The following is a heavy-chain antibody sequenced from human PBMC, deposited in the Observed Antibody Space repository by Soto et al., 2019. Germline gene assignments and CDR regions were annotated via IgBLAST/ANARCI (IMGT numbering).Heavy chain of an antibody. CDR1: GGSISSGDYY. CDR2: IYYSGST. D-gene: IGHD3-3*01. CDR3: ARARLRGVRFLEWLSEPSFFDY. J-gene: IGHJ4*02. V-gene: IGHV4-30-4*01. Sequence: LSLTCTVSGGSISSGDYYWSWIRQPPGKGLEWIGYIYYSGSTYYNPSLKSRVTISVDTSKNQFSLKLSSVTAADTAVYYCARARLRGVRFLEWLSEPSFFDYWGQGTLVTVSS.